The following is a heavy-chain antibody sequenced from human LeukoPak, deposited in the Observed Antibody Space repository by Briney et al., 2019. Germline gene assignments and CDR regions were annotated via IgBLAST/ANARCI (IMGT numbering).Heavy chain of an antibody. CDR2: IYYSGST. Sequence: PSETLSLTCTVSGGSISSSSYYWGWIRQPPGKGLEWIGSIYYSGSTYYNPSLKSRVTISVDTSKNQFSLKLSSETAADTAVYYCARDSNWGRAFDIWGQGTMVTVSS. D-gene: IGHD7-27*01. J-gene: IGHJ3*02. CDR1: GGSISSSSYY. V-gene: IGHV4-39*07. CDR3: ARDSNWGRAFDI.